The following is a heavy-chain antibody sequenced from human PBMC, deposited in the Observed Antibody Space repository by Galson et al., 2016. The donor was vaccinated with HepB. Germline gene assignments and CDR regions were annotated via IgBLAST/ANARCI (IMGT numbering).Heavy chain of an antibody. D-gene: IGHD4-17*01. CDR1: GFTFSSYA. CDR3: AKDPNGDYIGAYDS. V-gene: IGHV3-33*03. Sequence: SLRLSCAASGFTFSSYAMHWVRQAPGKGLEWVAVIWYDGSHEYYADSVKGRFTISRDNSKNIVYLQMNSLRAEDTALYYCAKDPNGDYIGAYDSWGQGTLVTVS. CDR2: IWYDGSHE. J-gene: IGHJ4*02.